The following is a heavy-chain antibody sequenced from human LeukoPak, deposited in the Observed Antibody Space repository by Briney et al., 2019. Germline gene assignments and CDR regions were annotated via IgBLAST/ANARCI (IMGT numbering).Heavy chain of an antibody. Sequence: GGSLRLSCAASGFTFSGSAMHWVRQASGKGLEWVGRIRSKANSYATAYAASVKGRFTISRDDSKNTAYLQMNSLKTEDTAVYYCIRDVNYNDPWFNWGQGTLGTVSS. D-gene: IGHD4-11*01. J-gene: IGHJ4*02. CDR2: IRSKANSYAT. CDR3: IRDVNYNDPWFN. V-gene: IGHV3-73*01. CDR1: GFTFSGSA.